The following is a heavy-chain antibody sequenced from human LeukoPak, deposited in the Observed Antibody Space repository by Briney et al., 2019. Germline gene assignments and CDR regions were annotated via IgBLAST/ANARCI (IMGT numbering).Heavy chain of an antibody. CDR1: GGSFSGYY. CDR2: INHSGTT. D-gene: IGHD6-25*01. J-gene: IGHJ3*02. V-gene: IGHV4-34*01. CDR3: ARGGLAAAFDI. Sequence: SEALSLTCAVYGGSFSGYYWSWIRQPPGKGLEWIGEINHSGTTNYNPSLKSRVTISLDTSKNQFSLKLSSVTAADMAAYLCARGGLAAAFDIWGQGTMVTVSS.